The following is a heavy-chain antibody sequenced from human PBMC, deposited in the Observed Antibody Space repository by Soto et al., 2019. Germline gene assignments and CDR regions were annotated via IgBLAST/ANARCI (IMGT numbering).Heavy chain of an antibody. Sequence: GESLKISCNGSGYSFTSYWIGWVRQMPGKGLEWMGIIYPGDSDTRYSPSFQGQVTISADKSISTAYLQWSSLKASDTAMYYCASLPMNTAPYYFDYWGQGTLVIVSS. V-gene: IGHV5-51*01. CDR2: IYPGDSDT. D-gene: IGHD5-18*01. J-gene: IGHJ4*02. CDR1: GYSFTSYW. CDR3: ASLPMNTAPYYFDY.